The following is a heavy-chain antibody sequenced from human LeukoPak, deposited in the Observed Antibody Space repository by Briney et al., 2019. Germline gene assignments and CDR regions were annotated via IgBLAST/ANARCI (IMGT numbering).Heavy chain of an antibody. J-gene: IGHJ4*02. CDR1: GDSVSSNSFA. Sequence: SQTLSLTCAISGDSVSSNSFAWNWIRQSPSRGLEWLGRTYYRSKWYNDYAESAKSRVIINPDTSTNQFSLQLNSVTPEDTAVYYCARAVAGTEGWFVDWGQGTLVTVSS. CDR3: ARAVAGTEGWFVD. V-gene: IGHV6-1*01. CDR2: TYYRSKWYN. D-gene: IGHD6-19*01.